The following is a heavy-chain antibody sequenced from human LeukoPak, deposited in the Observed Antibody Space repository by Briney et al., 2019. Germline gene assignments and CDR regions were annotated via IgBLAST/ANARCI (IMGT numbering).Heavy chain of an antibody. V-gene: IGHV4-59*01. J-gene: IGHJ5*02. D-gene: IGHD2-15*01. CDR3: ARDWSDCSGGSCYFNWFDP. Sequence: PSETLSLTCTVSGGSISSYYWSWIRQPPGKGLEWIGYIYYSGSTNYNPSLKSRVTISVDTSKNQFSLKLSSVTAADTAVYYCARDWSDCSGGSCYFNWFDPWGPGTLVTVSS. CDR1: GGSISSYY. CDR2: IYYSGST.